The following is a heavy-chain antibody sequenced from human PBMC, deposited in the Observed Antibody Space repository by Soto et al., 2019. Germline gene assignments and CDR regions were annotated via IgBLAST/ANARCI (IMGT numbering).Heavy chain of an antibody. J-gene: IGHJ4*02. CDR1: GYSFATYG. D-gene: IGHD3-22*01. CDR2: ISAHNGDT. Sequence: TSVKVSCKASGYSFATYGFSWVRQAPGQGLECVGWISAHNGDTHYSQKFQGRVTLTTDTSTNTGYMELRSLTSDDTAVYFCATEPIYYNDGSGYYTLGHWGQGTLVTVSS. V-gene: IGHV1-18*04. CDR3: ATEPIYYNDGSGYYTLGH.